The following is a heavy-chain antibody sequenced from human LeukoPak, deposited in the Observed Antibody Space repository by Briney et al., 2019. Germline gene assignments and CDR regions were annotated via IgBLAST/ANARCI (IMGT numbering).Heavy chain of an antibody. V-gene: IGHV3-7*01. D-gene: IGHD6-19*01. Sequence: PGGSLRLSCAASGFTFDFSSSWMSWVRQAPGKGLEWVGNIQPDGSEQYPVDSVKGRFTISRDNSRKLLFLQMNSLRVEDTAVYYCARVPTQWLASQLDYWGQGTLVTVSS. CDR3: ARVPTQWLASQLDY. CDR2: IQPDGSEQ. J-gene: IGHJ4*02. CDR1: GFTFDFSSSW.